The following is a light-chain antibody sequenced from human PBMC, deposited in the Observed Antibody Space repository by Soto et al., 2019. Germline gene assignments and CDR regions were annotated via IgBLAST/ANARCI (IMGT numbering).Light chain of an antibody. V-gene: IGKV3-20*01. CDR1: RSVSNNY. CDR3: QQYGNSPPT. J-gene: IGKJ1*01. Sequence: EIVLTQSPGTLSLSPGERATLSCRASRSVSNNYVAWYQRKPGQAPRLLIYGASSRATDIPRRFSGSGSGTDFTLTITRLEPEDFAVYYCQQYGNSPPTFGQGTKVESK. CDR2: GAS.